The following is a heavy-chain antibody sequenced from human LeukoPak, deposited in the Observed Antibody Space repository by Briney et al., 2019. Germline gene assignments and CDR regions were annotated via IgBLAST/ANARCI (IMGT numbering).Heavy chain of an antibody. Sequence: PGRSLRLSCATFGFMFRISGMHWVRQAPGKGLEWVAVIWHDGNTKYYSDSVKGRFSVSRDKSKSTVYLQMNSLRAEDTAVYYCARDLGGSYRSAFDYWGQGTLVTVSS. D-gene: IGHD3-16*02. CDR2: IWHDGNTK. V-gene: IGHV3-33*01. J-gene: IGHJ4*02. CDR3: ARDLGGSYRSAFDY. CDR1: GFMFRISG.